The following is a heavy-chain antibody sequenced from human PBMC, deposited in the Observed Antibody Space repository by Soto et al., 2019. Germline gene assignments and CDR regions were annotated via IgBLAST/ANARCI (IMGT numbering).Heavy chain of an antibody. D-gene: IGHD6-19*01. CDR2: INPSGGST. CDR1: GYTFTSYY. V-gene: IGHV1-46*01. J-gene: IGHJ4*02. Sequence: ASVKVSCKASGYTFTSYYMHWVRQAPGQGLEWMGIINPSGGSTSYAQKFQGRVTMTRDTSTSTVYMELSSLRSEDTAVYYCTTDGFSGPLDFWGQGTLVTVSS. CDR3: TTDGFSGPLDF.